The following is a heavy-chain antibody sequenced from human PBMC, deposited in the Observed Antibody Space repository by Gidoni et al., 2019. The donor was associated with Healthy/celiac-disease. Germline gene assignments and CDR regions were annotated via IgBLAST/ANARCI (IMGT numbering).Heavy chain of an antibody. CDR2: IWFDGSNK. CDR3: ARVYDSSGYLGYAFDI. J-gene: IGHJ3*02. D-gene: IGHD3-22*01. CDR1: GFTFSSYG. V-gene: IGHV3-33*01. Sequence: QVPLVESGGGVVQPGSSLRFSCAASGFTFSSYGMHWVRQAPGKGLEWVAVIWFDGSNKYYADSVKGRFTISRDNSKNTLYLQMNSLRAEDTAVYYCARVYDSSGYLGYAFDIWGQGTMVTVSS.